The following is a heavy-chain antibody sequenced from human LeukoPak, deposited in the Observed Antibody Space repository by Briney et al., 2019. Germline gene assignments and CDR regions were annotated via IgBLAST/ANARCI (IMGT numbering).Heavy chain of an antibody. CDR1: GGSISSTSYY. J-gene: IGHJ4*02. CDR3: ARVGESGYGDYVRG. Sequence: SETLSLTCTVSGGSISSTSYYWGWIRQPPGKGLEWIGSIYYSGSTYYNPSLKSRVTISVDTSKNQFSLKLTSVTAADTAVYYCARVGESGYGDYVRGWGQGTLVTVSS. D-gene: IGHD4-17*01. CDR2: IYYSGST. V-gene: IGHV4-39*01.